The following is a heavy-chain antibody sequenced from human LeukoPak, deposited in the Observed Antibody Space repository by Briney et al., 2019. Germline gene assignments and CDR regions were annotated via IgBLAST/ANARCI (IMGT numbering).Heavy chain of an antibody. J-gene: IGHJ4*02. CDR1: GFTVSSNY. D-gene: IGHD1-26*01. V-gene: IGHV3-66*01. Sequence: PGGSLRLSCAACGFTVSSNYMSWVRQAPGKGLEWVSVTYSGGSTYYADSVKGRCTISRDNSKNTLYLQMNSLRGEDTAVYYCASGIRAFDNWGQGTLVTVSA. CDR2: TYSGGST. CDR3: ASGIRAFDN.